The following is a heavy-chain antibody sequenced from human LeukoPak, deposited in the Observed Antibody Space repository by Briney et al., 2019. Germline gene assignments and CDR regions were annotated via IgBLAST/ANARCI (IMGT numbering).Heavy chain of an antibody. CDR2: IGPTGTDR. CDR1: GFTFSSCG. CDR3: ASLDIVVVPAASGTDWFDP. V-gene: IGHV3-21*01. D-gene: IGHD2-2*01. Sequence: GGSLRLSCAASGFTFSSCGFNWVRQAPGKGLEWVSSIGPTGTDRYYADSVRGRFTISRDNAKNSMYLQMNSLRAEDTAVYYCASLDIVVVPAASGTDWFDPWGQGTLVTVSS. J-gene: IGHJ5*02.